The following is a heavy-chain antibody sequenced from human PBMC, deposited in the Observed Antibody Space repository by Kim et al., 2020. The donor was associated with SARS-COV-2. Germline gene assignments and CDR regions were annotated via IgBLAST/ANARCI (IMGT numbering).Heavy chain of an antibody. D-gene: IGHD3-10*01. V-gene: IGHV4-34*01. Sequence: SETLSLTCAVYGGSFSGYYWSWIRQPPGKGLEWIGEINHSGSTNYNPSLKSRVTISVDTSKNQFSLKLSSVTAADTAVYYCARATPSRSPMVRGGKDAFDIWGQGTMVTVSS. CDR3: ARATPSRSPMVRGGKDAFDI. J-gene: IGHJ3*02. CDR1: GGSFSGYY. CDR2: INHSGST.